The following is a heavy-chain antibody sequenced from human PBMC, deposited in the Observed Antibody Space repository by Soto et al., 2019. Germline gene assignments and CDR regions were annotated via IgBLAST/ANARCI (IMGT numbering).Heavy chain of an antibody. D-gene: IGHD3-10*01. V-gene: IGHV4-34*01. CDR2: INHSGST. Sequence: SETLSLTCTVSGGSISSYYWSWIRQPPGRGLEWIGEINHSGSTSYNPSLKSRVTISVDTSKNQFSLKLSSVTAADTAVYYCARAQSIRGVIIVPYYFDYWGQGTLVTVSS. J-gene: IGHJ4*02. CDR3: ARAQSIRGVIIVPYYFDY. CDR1: GGSISSYY.